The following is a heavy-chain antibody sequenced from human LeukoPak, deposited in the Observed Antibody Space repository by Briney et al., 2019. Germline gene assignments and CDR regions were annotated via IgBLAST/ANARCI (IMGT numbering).Heavy chain of an antibody. CDR1: GLTLSDYS. CDR3: ASSLNTVMVRPYYLES. D-gene: IGHD3-10*01. CDR2: LTSGGASA. Sequence: GGSLRLSCAASGLTLSDYSMTWVRQAPGRGLEWISCLTSGGASAFYADSVRGRFTVSRDDARNSLSLYMNTLRADDTAVYYCASSLNTVMVRPYYLESWGPGTLVTVSS. J-gene: IGHJ4*02. V-gene: IGHV3-11*04.